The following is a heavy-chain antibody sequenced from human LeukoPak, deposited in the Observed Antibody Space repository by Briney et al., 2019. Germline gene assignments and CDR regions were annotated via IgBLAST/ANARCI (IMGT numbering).Heavy chain of an antibody. CDR2: ISYDGSNK. D-gene: IGHD6-13*01. CDR1: GFTFSSYG. V-gene: IGHV3-30*18. CDR3: AKSIRGIADFDY. Sequence: GSLRLSCAASGFTFSSYGMHWVRQAPGKGLEWVAVISYDGSNKYYADSMKGRFTISRDNSKNTLYLQMNSLRAEDTAVYYCAKSIRGIADFDYWGQGTLVTVSS. J-gene: IGHJ4*02.